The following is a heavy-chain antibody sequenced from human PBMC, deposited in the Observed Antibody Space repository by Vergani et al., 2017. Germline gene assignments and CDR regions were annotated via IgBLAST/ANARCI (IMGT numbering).Heavy chain of an antibody. Sequence: QVQVVQSAAEVKKSGASVKVSCKTSAYTFSNYYMHLVRQAPGQRLEWMGIINPSGGHTNYAQKFQGRVTMTRDTSTSTVYMELSSLRSEDTAIYYCARGDYGILTVYRYWGQGTLGTVSA. CDR2: INPSGGHT. CDR1: AYTFSNYY. V-gene: IGHV1-46*03. J-gene: IGHJ4*02. D-gene: IGHD3-9*01. CDR3: ARGDYGILTVYRY.